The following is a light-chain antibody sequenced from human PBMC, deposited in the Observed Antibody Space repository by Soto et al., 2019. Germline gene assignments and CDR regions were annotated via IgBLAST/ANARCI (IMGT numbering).Light chain of an antibody. CDR3: QQLFDSPIT. Sequence: DIQMNQSPATLSAYVGDRVRITCRASQSISSWLAWYQQKPGKAPKLLIYDASSLESGVPQRFSGSGSGTEFSLTITSLQPEDFATYYCQQLFDSPITFGQGTRLEIK. J-gene: IGKJ5*01. CDR1: QSISSW. CDR2: DAS. V-gene: IGKV1-5*01.